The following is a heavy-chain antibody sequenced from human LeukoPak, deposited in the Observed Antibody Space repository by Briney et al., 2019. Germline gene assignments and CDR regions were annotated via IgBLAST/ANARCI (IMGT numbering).Heavy chain of an antibody. Sequence: SETLSLTCTVSGGSISSYYWSWIRQPPGKGLEWIGYVYYSGSTTYNPSLKSRVTISVDTSKNQFSLKLSSVPAADTAVYYCARAPYTSGFYFFDPWGQGTLVTVSS. CDR3: ARAPYTSGFYFFDP. J-gene: IGHJ5*02. D-gene: IGHD3-22*01. CDR2: VYYSGST. CDR1: GGSISSYY. V-gene: IGHV4-59*13.